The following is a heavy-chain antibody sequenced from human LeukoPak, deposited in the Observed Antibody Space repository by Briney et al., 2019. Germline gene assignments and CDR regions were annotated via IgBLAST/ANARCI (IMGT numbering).Heavy chain of an antibody. CDR1: GYTFTSYY. CDR3: ARSILLNGDYYYGMDV. Sequence: ASVKISCKASGYTFTSYYMHWVRQAPGQGLEWMGIINPSGGSTSYAQKFQGRVTMTRDTSTSTVYMELSSLRSEDTAVYYCARSILLNGDYYYGMDVWGQGTTVTVSS. V-gene: IGHV1-46*01. CDR2: INPSGGST. J-gene: IGHJ6*02. D-gene: IGHD4-17*01.